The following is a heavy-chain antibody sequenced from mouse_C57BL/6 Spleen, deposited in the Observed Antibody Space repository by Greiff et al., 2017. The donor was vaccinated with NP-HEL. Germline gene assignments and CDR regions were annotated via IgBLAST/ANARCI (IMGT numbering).Heavy chain of an antibody. V-gene: IGHV1-82*01. CDR2: IYPGDGDT. J-gene: IGHJ3*01. D-gene: IGHD2-1*01. CDR3: ARSGDLLGDY. Sequence: VQLVESGPELVKPGASVKISCKASGYAFSSSWMNWVKQRPGKGLEWIGRIYPGDGDTTYNGKFKGKATLTADKSSSTAYMQLSSLTSEDSAVYFCARSGDLLGDYWGQGTLVTVSA. CDR1: GYAFSSSW.